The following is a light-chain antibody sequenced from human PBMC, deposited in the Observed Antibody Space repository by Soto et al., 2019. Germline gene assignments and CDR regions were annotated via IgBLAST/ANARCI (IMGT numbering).Light chain of an antibody. Sequence: DIQMTQSPSTLSAYVGDRVTITCRASQSISNWLAWYQQKPGKAPKLLIYDASSLESGVPSRFSGRRSGTDFTLTISSLQPDDFATYYCQQYNSLSKTLGQGTKVDIK. CDR2: DAS. CDR1: QSISNW. V-gene: IGKV1-5*01. J-gene: IGKJ1*01. CDR3: QQYNSLSKT.